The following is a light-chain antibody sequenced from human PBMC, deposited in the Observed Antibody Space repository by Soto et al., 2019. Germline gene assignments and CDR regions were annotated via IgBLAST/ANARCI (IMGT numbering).Light chain of an antibody. CDR2: GAS. CDR1: QSIANN. Sequence: EIVMTQSPASLSASPGERITLSCKASQSIANNLAWHQQKPGQAPRLLMYGASTRAADIPARFSGSGSGTEFSLTISSLQSEDFAVYYCQQYGSSPPWTFGQGTKVDIK. J-gene: IGKJ1*01. V-gene: IGKV3-15*01. CDR3: QQYGSSPPWT.